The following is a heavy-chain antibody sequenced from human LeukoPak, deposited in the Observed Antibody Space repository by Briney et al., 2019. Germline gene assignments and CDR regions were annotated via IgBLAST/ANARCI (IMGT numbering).Heavy chain of an antibody. CDR1: GHTFADYD. D-gene: IGHD6-19*01. J-gene: IGHJ4*02. Sequence: ASVRVSCKASGHTFADYDINWVRQATGQGLEWMGWMNPKSGNAGHAQMFQGRVTLTRDTSISTAYMELSSLRPDDTAVYYCARDQEYPQWQVHVPDYWGQGTLVTVSS. CDR2: MNPKSGNA. V-gene: IGHV1-8*02. CDR3: ARDQEYPQWQVHVPDY.